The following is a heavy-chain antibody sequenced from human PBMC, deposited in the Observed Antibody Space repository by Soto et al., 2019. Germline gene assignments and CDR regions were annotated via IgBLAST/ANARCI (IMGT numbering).Heavy chain of an antibody. CDR3: ARDQTVMVTPPINNWFDP. D-gene: IGHD5-18*01. J-gene: IGHJ5*02. Sequence: SVKVSCKASGGTFSSYTISWVRQAPGQGLEWMGRIIPILGIANHAQKFQGRVTITADKSTSTAYMELSSLRSEDTAVYYCARDQTVMVTPPINNWFDPWGQGTLVTVSS. CDR2: IIPILGIA. CDR1: GGTFSSYT. V-gene: IGHV1-69*04.